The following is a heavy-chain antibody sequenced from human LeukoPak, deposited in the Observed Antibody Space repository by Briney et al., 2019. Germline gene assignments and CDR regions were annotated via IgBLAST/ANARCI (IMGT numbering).Heavy chain of an antibody. Sequence: ETLSLTCTVSGGSISSSSYYWGWIRQPPGKGLEWVSSISSSSSYIYYADSVKGRFTISRDNAKNSLYLQMNSLRAEDTAVYYCARQVGRPNFRFDWLLGGIDYWGQGTLVTVSS. CDR3: ARQVGRPNFRFDWLLGGIDY. CDR1: GGSISSSSYY. V-gene: IGHV3-21*01. CDR2: ISSSSSYI. J-gene: IGHJ4*02. D-gene: IGHD3-9*01.